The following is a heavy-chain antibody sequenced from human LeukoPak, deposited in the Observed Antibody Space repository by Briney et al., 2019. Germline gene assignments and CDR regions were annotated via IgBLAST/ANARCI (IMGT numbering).Heavy chain of an antibody. CDR2: IYYSGST. V-gene: IGHV4-39*01. Sequence: SETLSLTCTVSGGSISSSSYYWGWIRQPPGKGLEWIGSIYYSGSTYYNPSLKSRVTISVDTSKNQFSLRLSSVTAADTAVYYCARPSLTGDPDYWGQGTLVTVSS. J-gene: IGHJ4*02. CDR3: ARPSLTGDPDY. CDR1: GGSISSSSYY. D-gene: IGHD7-27*01.